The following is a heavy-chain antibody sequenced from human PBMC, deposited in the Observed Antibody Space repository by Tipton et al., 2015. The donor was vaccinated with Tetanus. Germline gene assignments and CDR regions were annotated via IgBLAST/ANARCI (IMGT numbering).Heavy chain of an antibody. D-gene: IGHD6-6*01. CDR3: ARVWGRGHLVTKPNCYVDR. Sequence: SLRLSCAASGFTFRVYYMSWIRQAPGKGLEWVSYISSSGSTIYYADSVKGRFTISRDNAKNSLSLRVNSLRAEDPSVYYCARVWGRGHLVTKPNCYVDRWGRGTLFTVSS. J-gene: IGHJ2*01. CDR2: ISSSGSTI. V-gene: IGHV3-11*01. CDR1: GFTFRVYY.